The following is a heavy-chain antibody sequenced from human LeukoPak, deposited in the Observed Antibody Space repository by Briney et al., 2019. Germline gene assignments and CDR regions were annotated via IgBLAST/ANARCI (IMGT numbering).Heavy chain of an antibody. CDR1: GYTFTSYG. J-gene: IGHJ4*02. V-gene: IGHV1-2*02. CDR3: ARDSVDTIFGVVIFGFDY. Sequence: ASVKVSCKASGYTFTSYGISWVRQAPGQGLEWMGWINPNSGGTNYAQKFQGRVTMTRDTSISTAYMELSRLRSDDTAVYYCARDSVDTIFGVVIFGFDYWGQGTLVTVSS. CDR2: INPNSGGT. D-gene: IGHD3-3*01.